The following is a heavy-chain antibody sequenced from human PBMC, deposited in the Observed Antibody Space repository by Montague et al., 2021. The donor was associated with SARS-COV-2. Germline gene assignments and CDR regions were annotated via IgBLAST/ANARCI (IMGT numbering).Heavy chain of an antibody. V-gene: IGHV3-23*01. CDR1: GFTFSNYA. CDR3: AKDPHYDFWSGYYLDY. Sequence: SLRLSCAASGFTFSNYAMSWVRQAPGKGLEWVSAISGSGGSTYYAGSVKGRFTISRDNSKDTLYLQMNSLRAEDTAVYYCAKDPHYDFWSGYYLDYWGQGTLVTVSS. D-gene: IGHD3-3*01. J-gene: IGHJ4*02. CDR2: ISGSGGST.